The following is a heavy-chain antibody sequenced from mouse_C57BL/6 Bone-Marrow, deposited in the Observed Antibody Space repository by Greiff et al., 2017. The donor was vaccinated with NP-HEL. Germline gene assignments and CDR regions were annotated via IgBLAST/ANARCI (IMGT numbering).Heavy chain of an antibody. CDR2: ISDGGSYT. V-gene: IGHV5-4*01. CDR3: ARDQWGSSGY. D-gene: IGHD3-2*02. Sequence: EVQLVESGGGLVKPGGSLKLSCAASGFTFSSYAMSWVRQTPEKRLEWVATISDGGSYTYYPDNVKGRFTISRDNAKNNLYLQMSHLKSEDTAMYYCARDQWGSSGYWGQGTTLTVSS. CDR1: GFTFSSYA. J-gene: IGHJ2*01.